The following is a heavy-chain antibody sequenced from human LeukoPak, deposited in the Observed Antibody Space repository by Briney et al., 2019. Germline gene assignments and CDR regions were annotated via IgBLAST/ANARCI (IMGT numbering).Heavy chain of an antibody. CDR3: ARLCSSTSCYKGEDDY. CDR2: INHSGST. J-gene: IGHJ4*02. D-gene: IGHD2-2*02. CDR1: GGSFSGYY. Sequence: PSETLSLTCAVYGGSFSGYYWSWIRQPPGKGLEWIGEINHSGSTNYNPSLKGRVTISVDTSKNQCSLELSPATAADPAVYYCARLCSSTSCYKGEDDYWGQGTLVTVSS. V-gene: IGHV4-34*01.